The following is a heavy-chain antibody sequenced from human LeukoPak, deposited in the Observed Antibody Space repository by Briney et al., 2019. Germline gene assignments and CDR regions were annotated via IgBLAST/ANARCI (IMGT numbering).Heavy chain of an antibody. CDR1: GGSISTSNYY. J-gene: IGHJ4*02. V-gene: IGHV4-39*07. CDR2: INHSGST. Sequence: PSETLSLTCTVSGGSISTSNYYWGWIRQPPGKGLEWIGEINHSGSTNYNPSLKSRVTISVDTSKNQFSLKLSSVTAADTAVYYCARRPRYCSGGSCYHFDYWGQGTLVTVSS. CDR3: ARRPRYCSGGSCYHFDY. D-gene: IGHD2-15*01.